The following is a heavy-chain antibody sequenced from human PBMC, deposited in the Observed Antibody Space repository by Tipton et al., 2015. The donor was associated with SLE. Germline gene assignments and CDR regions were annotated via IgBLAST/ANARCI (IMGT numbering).Heavy chain of an antibody. J-gene: IGHJ3*02. CDR3: ARGGVVAATDDAFDI. CDR2: IDDSGNT. V-gene: IGHV4-61*01. CDR1: GYSISSGYY. Sequence: LRLSCSVSGYSISSGYYWSWIRQPPGKGLEWIGYIDDSGNTDYTPSLKSRVTISVDTSKNQFSLKLSSVTAADTAVYYCARGGVVAATDDAFDIWGQGTMVTVSS. D-gene: IGHD2-15*01.